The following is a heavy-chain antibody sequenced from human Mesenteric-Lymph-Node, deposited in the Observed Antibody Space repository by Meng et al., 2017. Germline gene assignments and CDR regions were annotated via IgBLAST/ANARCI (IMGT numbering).Heavy chain of an antibody. CDR2: ISSSGSTI. Sequence: GESLKISCAASGFTFSDYYMSWIRQAPGKGLEWVSYISSSGSTIYYADSVKGRFTISRDNAKNSLYLQMNSLRAEDTALYYCAKDWKQTTVVTHFDYWGQGTLVTVSS. V-gene: IGHV3-11*01. J-gene: IGHJ4*02. CDR1: GFTFSDYY. D-gene: IGHD4-23*01. CDR3: AKDWKQTTVVTHFDY.